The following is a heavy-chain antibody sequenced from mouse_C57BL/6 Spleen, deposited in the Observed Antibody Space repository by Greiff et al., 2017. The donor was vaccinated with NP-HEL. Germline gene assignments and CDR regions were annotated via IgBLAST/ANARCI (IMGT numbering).Heavy chain of an antibody. J-gene: IGHJ4*01. V-gene: IGHV6-3*01. D-gene: IGHD2-3*01. CDR1: GFTFSNYW. CDR2: IRLKSDNYAT. CDR3: TGWGWLLRGDAMDY. Sequence: EVQLVESGGGLVQPGGSMKLSCVASGFTFSNYWMNWVRQSPEKGLEWVAQIRLKSDNYATHYAESVKGRFTISRDDSKSSVYLQMNNLRAEDTGIYYCTGWGWLLRGDAMDYWGQGTSVTVSS.